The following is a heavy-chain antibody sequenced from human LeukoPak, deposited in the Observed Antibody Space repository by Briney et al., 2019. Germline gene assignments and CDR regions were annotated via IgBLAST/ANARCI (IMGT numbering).Heavy chain of an antibody. CDR3: ARGDSSGYTSFDP. CDR1: GGSISSGGYY. V-gene: IGHV4-31*03. J-gene: IGHJ5*02. CDR2: IYYSGST. Sequence: SETLSLTYTVSGGSISSGGYYWSWIRQHPGKGLEWIGYIYYSGSTYYNPSLKSRVTISVDTSKNQFSLKLSSVTAADTAVYYCARGDSSGYTSFDPWGQGTLVTVSS. D-gene: IGHD3-22*01.